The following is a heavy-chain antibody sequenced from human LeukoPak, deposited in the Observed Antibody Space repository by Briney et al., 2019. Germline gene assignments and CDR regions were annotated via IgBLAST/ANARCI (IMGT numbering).Heavy chain of an antibody. V-gene: IGHV4-39*07. CDR1: GGSISSSSYY. D-gene: IGHD2-2*01. CDR2: IYYSGST. Sequence: SETLSLTCTVSGGSISSSSYYWGWIRQPPGKGLEWIGSIYYSGSTYYNPSLKSRVTISVDTSKNQFSLKLSSVTAADTAVYYCARGVHCSSTSCYPSFDYWGQGTLVTVSS. CDR3: ARGVHCSSTSCYPSFDY. J-gene: IGHJ4*02.